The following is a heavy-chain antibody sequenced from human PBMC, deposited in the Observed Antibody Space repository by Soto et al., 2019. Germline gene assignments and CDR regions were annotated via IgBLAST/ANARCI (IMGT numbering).Heavy chain of an antibody. J-gene: IGHJ3*02. Sequence: ASVKVSCKASGYTFTSYYMHWVRQAPGQGLEWMGIINPSGGSTSYAQKFQGRVTMTRDTSTSTVYMELSSLRSEDTAVYYCAREEDYYGPGSYYRTAFDILGQGTMVTV. CDR3: AREEDYYGPGSYYRTAFDI. D-gene: IGHD3-10*01. V-gene: IGHV1-46*01. CDR2: INPSGGST. CDR1: GYTFTSYY.